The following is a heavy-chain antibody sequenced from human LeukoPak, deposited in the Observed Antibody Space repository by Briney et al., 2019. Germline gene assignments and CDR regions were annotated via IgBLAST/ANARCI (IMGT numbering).Heavy chain of an antibody. CDR1: GYSISSGYY. D-gene: IGHD2-15*01. Sequence: SETLSLTCTVSGYSISSGYYWGWIRQPPGKGLEWIGYIYYSGSTNYNPSLKSRVTISVDTSKNQFSLKLSSVTAADTAVYYCARIGGNFDLWGRGTLVTVSS. CDR2: IYYSGST. J-gene: IGHJ2*01. V-gene: IGHV4-38-2*02. CDR3: ARIGGNFDL.